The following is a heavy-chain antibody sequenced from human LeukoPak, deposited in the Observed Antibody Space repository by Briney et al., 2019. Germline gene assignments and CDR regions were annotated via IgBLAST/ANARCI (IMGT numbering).Heavy chain of an antibody. Sequence: PGGSLRLSCAASGFTFSSYAMSWVRQAPGKGLEWVSAISGSGGRTYYADSLKGRFTISRDNSKNTLYLQMNSLRAEDTAVYYCAKDAGTARQDETFGFDYWGQGTLVTASS. CDR3: AKDAGTARQDETFGFDY. J-gene: IGHJ4*02. V-gene: IGHV3-23*01. CDR1: GFTFSSYA. D-gene: IGHD6-6*01. CDR2: ISGSGGRT.